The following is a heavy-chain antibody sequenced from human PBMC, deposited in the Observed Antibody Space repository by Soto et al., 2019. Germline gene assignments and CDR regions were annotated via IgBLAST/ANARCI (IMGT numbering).Heavy chain of an antibody. J-gene: IGHJ5*02. CDR2: IIPLFGST. CDR3: ARGVGSGSYYNQYNWFDP. V-gene: IGHV1-69*06. Sequence: GASVKVSCKASGDPFSGYSISWVRQAPGQGLEWMGGIIPLFGSTNYAQRFQDRVTITADKSTNTVYMELSGLESEDSAVYYCARGVGSGSYYNQYNWFDPWGQGTLVTVSS. CDR1: GDPFSGYS. D-gene: IGHD3-10*01.